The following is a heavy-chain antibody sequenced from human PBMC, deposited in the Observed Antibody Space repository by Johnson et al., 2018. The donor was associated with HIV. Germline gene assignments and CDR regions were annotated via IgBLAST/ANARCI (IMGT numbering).Heavy chain of an antibody. V-gene: IGHV3-30*04. CDR1: GFTFSSYP. Sequence: VQLVESGGGLVQPGGSLRLSCAASGFTFSSYPMHWFRQAPGKGLEWVALISYDGTNKYYADSATGRFTISSDTSRYTLFLQMNSLRVEATAAYYCARGVKQQLSVVDAFGIWGQGTMVTVSS. CDR3: ARGVKQQLSVVDAFGI. CDR2: ISYDGTNK. J-gene: IGHJ3*02. D-gene: IGHD6-13*01.